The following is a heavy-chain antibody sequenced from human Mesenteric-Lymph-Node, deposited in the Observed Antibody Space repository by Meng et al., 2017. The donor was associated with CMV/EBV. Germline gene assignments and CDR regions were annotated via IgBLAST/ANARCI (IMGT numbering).Heavy chain of an antibody. V-gene: IGHV4-59*01. Sequence: SETLSLTCTVSGGSISSYYWSWIRQPPGKGLEWIGYIYYSGSTNYNPSLKSRVTISVDTSKNQFSLKLSSVTAADTAVYYCARGGVVVPAAIVIPFDYWGQGTRVTVSS. CDR3: ARGGVVVPAAIVIPFDY. CDR2: IYYSGST. J-gene: IGHJ4*02. D-gene: IGHD2-2*02. CDR1: GGSISSYY.